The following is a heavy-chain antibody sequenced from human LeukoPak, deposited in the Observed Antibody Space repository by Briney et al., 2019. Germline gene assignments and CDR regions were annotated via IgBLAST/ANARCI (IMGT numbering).Heavy chain of an antibody. D-gene: IGHD4-17*01. J-gene: IGHJ4*02. CDR1: GYTFTSYD. Sequence: ASVKVCCKASGYTFTSYDINWVRQATGQGLAWMRWMNPNSGNTGYAQKFQGRVTITRNTSISTAYMELSSLRSEDTAVYYCARETNDYGDLTGDYFDYWGQGTLVTVSS. V-gene: IGHV1-8*01. CDR2: MNPNSGNT. CDR3: ARETNDYGDLTGDYFDY.